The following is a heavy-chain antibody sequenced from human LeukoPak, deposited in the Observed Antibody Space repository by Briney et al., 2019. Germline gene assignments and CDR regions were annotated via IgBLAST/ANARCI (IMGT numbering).Heavy chain of an antibody. J-gene: IGHJ4*02. CDR3: ARSGSKGFTRFDY. Sequence: ASVKVSCKASGYTFTSYGISWVRQAPGQGLEWMGWINPNSGGTNYAQKFQGRVTMTRDTSISTAYMELSRLRSDDTAVYYCARSGSKGFTRFDYWGQGTLVTVSS. CDR2: INPNSGGT. V-gene: IGHV1-2*02. CDR1: GYTFTSYG. D-gene: IGHD3-10*01.